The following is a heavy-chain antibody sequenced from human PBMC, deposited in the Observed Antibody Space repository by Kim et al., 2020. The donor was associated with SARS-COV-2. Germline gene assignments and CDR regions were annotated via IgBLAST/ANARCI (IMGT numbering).Heavy chain of an antibody. CDR3: AKVHYYGSGSYYRFDY. Sequence: GGSLRLSCAASGFTFSSYAMSWVRQAPGKGLEWVSAISGSGGSTYYADSVKGRFTISRDNSKNTLYLQMNSLRAEDTAVYYCAKVHYYGSGSYYRFDYWGQGTLVTVSS. V-gene: IGHV3-23*01. CDR2: ISGSGGST. J-gene: IGHJ4*02. CDR1: GFTFSSYA. D-gene: IGHD3-10*01.